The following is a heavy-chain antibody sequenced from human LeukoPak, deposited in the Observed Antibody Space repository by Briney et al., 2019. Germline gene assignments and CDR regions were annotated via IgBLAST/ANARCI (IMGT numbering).Heavy chain of an antibody. Sequence: PSETLSLTCAVYGGSFSGYYWSWIRQPPGKGLEWIGEINHSGSTNYNPSLKSRVTISVDTSKNQFSLKLSSVTAADTAVYYCARDRKLSGSFDYWGQGTLVTVSS. V-gene: IGHV4-34*01. CDR3: ARDRKLSGSFDY. J-gene: IGHJ4*02. CDR2: INHSGST. CDR1: GGSFSGYY. D-gene: IGHD1-26*01.